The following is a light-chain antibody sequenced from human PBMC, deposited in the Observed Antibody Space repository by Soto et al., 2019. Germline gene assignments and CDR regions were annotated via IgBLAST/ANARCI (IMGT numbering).Light chain of an antibody. CDR2: EVS. J-gene: IGLJ1*01. CDR1: SSDVGGYNY. CDR3: SSYTSSSSNLYV. V-gene: IGLV2-14*01. Sequence: QSALTQPASVSGSPGQSITISCTGTSSDVGGYNYVSWYQQHPGKAPKLMIYEVSNRPSGVSNRFSGSKSGNTASLTISGLQAEDEADYYCSSYTSSSSNLYVFATGTKLTVL.